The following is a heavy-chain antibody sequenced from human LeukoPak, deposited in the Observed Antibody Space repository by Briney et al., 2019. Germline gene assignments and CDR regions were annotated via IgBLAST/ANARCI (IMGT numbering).Heavy chain of an antibody. D-gene: IGHD3-22*01. V-gene: IGHV3-53*01. CDR2: IYSGGST. CDR1: GFTVSSNY. CDR3: ARDLSSSGYYNFDY. Sequence: PGGSLRLSCAASGFTVSSNYMSWVRQAPGKGLEWVSVIYSGGSTYYADSVKGRFTISRDNSKNTLYLQMNSLRAEDTAVYYCARDLSSSGYYNFDYWGQGTLVTVSS. J-gene: IGHJ4*02.